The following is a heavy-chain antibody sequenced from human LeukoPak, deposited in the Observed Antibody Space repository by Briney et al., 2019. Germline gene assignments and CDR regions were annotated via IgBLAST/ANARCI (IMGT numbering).Heavy chain of an antibody. V-gene: IGHV4-39*07. D-gene: IGHD6-13*01. J-gene: IGHJ5*02. CDR1: GGSISSSSYY. CDR3: ARDRDDDPNSSWYRSGLNWFDP. Sequence: SETLSLTCTVSGGSISSSSYYWGWIRQPPGKGLEWIGSIYYSRSTYYNPSLKSRVTISVDTSNNQFSLKLSSVTAADTAVYYCARDRDDDPNSSWYRSGLNWFDPWGQGTLVTVSS. CDR2: IYYSRST.